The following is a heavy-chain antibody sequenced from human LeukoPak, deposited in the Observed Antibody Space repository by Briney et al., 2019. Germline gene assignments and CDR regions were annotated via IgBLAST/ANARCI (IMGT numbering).Heavy chain of an antibody. CDR2: IYSDGST. J-gene: IGHJ4*02. CDR3: ARNYGDY. Sequence: GGSLRLSCAASGFTVSSNYMTWVRQAPGKGLEWVSVIYSDGSTYYADSVKGRFTISRDNSKSTLYLQMNSLRVEDTAVYYCARNYGDYWGQGTLVTVSS. CDR1: GFTVSSNY. V-gene: IGHV3-66*01.